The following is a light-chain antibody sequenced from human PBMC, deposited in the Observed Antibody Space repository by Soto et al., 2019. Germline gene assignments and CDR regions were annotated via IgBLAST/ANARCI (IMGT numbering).Light chain of an antibody. CDR1: SSDVGGYNY. CDR2: DVS. J-gene: IGLJ2*01. CDR3: SSYTSSSPLL. Sequence: QSALTQPASVSGSPGQSITISCTGTSSDVGGYNYVSWYQQHPGKAPKLMIYDVSNRPSGVSNRFSGSKSINTASLTISGLEAEDAADYYCSSYTSSSPLLFGGGTKLTVL. V-gene: IGLV2-14*01.